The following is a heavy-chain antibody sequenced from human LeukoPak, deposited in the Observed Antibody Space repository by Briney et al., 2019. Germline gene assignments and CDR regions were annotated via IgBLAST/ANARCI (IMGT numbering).Heavy chain of an antibody. D-gene: IGHD6-19*01. CDR2: IYYSGST. CDR1: GGSISSYY. Sequence: PSETLSLTCTVSGGSISSYYWSWIRQPPGKGLEWIGYIYYSGSTNYNPSLKSRVTISVDTSKNQFSLKLSSVTAADTAVYYCARAPFGRPGIAVAGSDAFDIWGQGTMVAVSS. V-gene: IGHV4-59*12. CDR3: ARAPFGRPGIAVAGSDAFDI. J-gene: IGHJ3*02.